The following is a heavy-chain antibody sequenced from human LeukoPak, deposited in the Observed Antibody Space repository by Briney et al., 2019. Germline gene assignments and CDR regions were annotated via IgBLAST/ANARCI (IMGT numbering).Heavy chain of an antibody. CDR2: INPKSGAT. CDR3: AREEYGFDP. D-gene: IGHD2-2*01. V-gene: IGHV1-2*02. J-gene: IGHJ5*02. Sequence: ASVKVSCKASGYTFTGYYMHWVRQAPGQGLEWMGWINPKSGATDYAQKFQGRVTMTRDTSIHTAYMELSRLRSDDTAVYYCAREEYGFDPWGQGTLVTVSS. CDR1: GYTFTGYY.